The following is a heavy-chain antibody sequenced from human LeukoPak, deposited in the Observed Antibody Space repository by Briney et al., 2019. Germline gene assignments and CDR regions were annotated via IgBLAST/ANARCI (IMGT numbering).Heavy chain of an antibody. Sequence: GGSLRLSCAASGFTFGSYAVSWVRQAPGKGLEWVSAISGSGGSTYYADSVKGRFTISRDNSKNTLYLQMNSLRAEDTAVYYCAKGPGWTATVKYYFDYWGQGTLVTVSS. J-gene: IGHJ4*02. CDR3: AKGPGWTATVKYYFDY. CDR1: GFTFGSYA. V-gene: IGHV3-23*01. CDR2: ISGSGGST. D-gene: IGHD5-18*01.